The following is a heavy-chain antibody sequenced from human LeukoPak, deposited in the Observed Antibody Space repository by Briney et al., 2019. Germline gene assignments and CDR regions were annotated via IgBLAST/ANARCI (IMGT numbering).Heavy chain of an antibody. CDR3: ARELTGDDYYYYMDV. CDR1: GGSISSGDYY. V-gene: IGHV4-30-4*08. J-gene: IGHJ6*03. Sequence: SQTLSLTCTVSGGSISSGDYYWSWIRQPQGKGLEWIGYIYYSGSTYYNPSLKSRVTISVDTSKNQFSLKLSSVTAADTAVYYCARELTGDDYYYYMDVWGKGTTVTVSS. D-gene: IGHD7-27*01. CDR2: IYYSGST.